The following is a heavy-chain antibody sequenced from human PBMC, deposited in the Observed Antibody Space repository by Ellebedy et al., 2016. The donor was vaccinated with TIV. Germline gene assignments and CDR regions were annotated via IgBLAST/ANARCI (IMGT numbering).Heavy chain of an antibody. Sequence: GESLKISCAASGFIVSSYYMSWVRQAPGKGLEWVSIIYSGGGTYYADSVKGRFTISRDNSKNTLYLQMNSLRVEDTAVYYCASRPNGDYHFLDYWGQGTLVTVSS. D-gene: IGHD4-17*01. J-gene: IGHJ4*02. CDR3: ASRPNGDYHFLDY. CDR1: GFIVSSYY. CDR2: IYSGGGT. V-gene: IGHV3-66*01.